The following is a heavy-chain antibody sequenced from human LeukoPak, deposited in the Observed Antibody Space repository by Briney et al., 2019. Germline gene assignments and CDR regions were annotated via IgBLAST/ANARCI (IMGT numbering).Heavy chain of an antibody. J-gene: IGHJ4*02. D-gene: IGHD7-27*01. Sequence: AAVKDSCKASVGTFSSYAISWVRQAPGQGLEWMGGIIPIFGTANYTQKSQGRGTTTTDASPRTAYIELSSLRSADTAVYYCARERLGRGFDNWGQGTLVTVSS. CDR3: ARERLGRGFDN. V-gene: IGHV1-69*05. CDR2: IIPIFGTA. CDR1: VGTFSSYA.